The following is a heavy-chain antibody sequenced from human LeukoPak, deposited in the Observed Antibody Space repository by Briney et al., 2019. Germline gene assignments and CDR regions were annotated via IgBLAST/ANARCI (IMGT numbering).Heavy chain of an antibody. D-gene: IGHD3-9*01. CDR1: GGSFSGYY. Sequence: SETLSLTCAVYGGSFSGYYWSRIRQHPGKGLEWIGYIYYSGTTYYNPSLKSRVTISVDTSKNQFSLKLSSVTAADTAVYYCARAQIHYDILTGYSSGYFDYWGQGTLVTVSS. CDR3: ARAQIHYDILTGYSSGYFDY. CDR2: IYYSGTT. V-gene: IGHV4-31*11. J-gene: IGHJ4*02.